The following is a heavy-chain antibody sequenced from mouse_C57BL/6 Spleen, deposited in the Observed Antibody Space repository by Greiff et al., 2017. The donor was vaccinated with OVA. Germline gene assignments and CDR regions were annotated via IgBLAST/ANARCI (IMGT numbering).Heavy chain of an antibody. V-gene: IGHV5-16*01. J-gene: IGHJ4*01. D-gene: IGHD2-5*01. CDR1: GFTFSDYY. Sequence: EVKLVESEGGLVQPGSSMKLSCTASGFTFSDYYMAWVRQVPEKGLEWVANINYDGSSTYYLDSLKSRFIISRDNATNILYLQMSSLKSEDTATYYCARERDYSNYVYAMDYWGQGTSVTVSS. CDR3: ARERDYSNYVYAMDY. CDR2: INYDGSST.